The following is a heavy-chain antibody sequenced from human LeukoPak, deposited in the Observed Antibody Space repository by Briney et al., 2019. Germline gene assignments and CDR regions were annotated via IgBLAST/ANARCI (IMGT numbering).Heavy chain of an antibody. Sequence: ASVKVSCKVSGYTLTELSMHWVRQAPGKGVEWMGGFDPEDGETIYAQKFQGRVTMTEDTSTDTAYMELSSLRSEDTAVYYCATGVTNYYDSSGYYSLDYWGQGTLVTVSS. J-gene: IGHJ4*02. CDR3: ATGVTNYYDSSGYYSLDY. D-gene: IGHD3-22*01. CDR1: GYTLTELS. V-gene: IGHV1-24*01. CDR2: FDPEDGET.